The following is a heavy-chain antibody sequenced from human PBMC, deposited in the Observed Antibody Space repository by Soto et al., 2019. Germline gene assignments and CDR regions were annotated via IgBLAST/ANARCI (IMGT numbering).Heavy chain of an antibody. J-gene: IGHJ4*02. CDR1: GGSISSGGYY. D-gene: IGHD2-2*01. Sequence: TLALTCTVSGGSISSGGYYGSWIRQHPGKGLEWIGYIYYSGSTYYNPSLKSRVTISVDTSKDQFSLKLSSVTAADTAVYYCARGPRCSSTSCYSYYFDYWGQGTLVTVSS. CDR2: IYYSGST. V-gene: IGHV4-31*03. CDR3: ARGPRCSSTSCYSYYFDY.